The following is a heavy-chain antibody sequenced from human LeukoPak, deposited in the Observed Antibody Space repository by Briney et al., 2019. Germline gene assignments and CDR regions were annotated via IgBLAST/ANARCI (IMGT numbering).Heavy chain of an antibody. V-gene: IGHV3-74*01. CDR1: GFTFSSSW. Sequence: PGGSLRLSCAASGFTFSSSWMHWVRHAPGKGLVCVSRINSDGSSTSYADSVKGRFTISRDNAKNTLYLQMNSLRAEDTAVYYCVRGSSGYYYGLDCWGQGTLVTVSS. D-gene: IGHD3-22*01. CDR2: INSDGSST. J-gene: IGHJ4*02. CDR3: VRGSSGYYYGLDC.